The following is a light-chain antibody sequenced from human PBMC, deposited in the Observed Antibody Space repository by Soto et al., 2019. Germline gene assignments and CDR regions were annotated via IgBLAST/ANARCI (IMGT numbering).Light chain of an antibody. CDR3: QQYKTT. CDR1: QTINNW. V-gene: IGKV1-5*03. CDR2: KTS. Sequence: DILLTQSPSTLSASIGDRVTITCRTSQTINNWLAWYQQKPGKAPKLLIHKTSILESGVPSRFSGNGSGTEFTLTISSRQADDGATYYCQQYKTTFGPGTKVDIE. J-gene: IGKJ3*01.